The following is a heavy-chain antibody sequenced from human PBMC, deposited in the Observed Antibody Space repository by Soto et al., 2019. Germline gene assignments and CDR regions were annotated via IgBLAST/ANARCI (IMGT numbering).Heavy chain of an antibody. Sequence: SETLSLTCTVSAASFSKYYWIWIRQSPGKGLEWIGYIYFNGNTNYNPSLKRRVTMSIDTSKKQFSLNLSSVTAADTAVYYCASVSFGGIVLAHWGQGALVTVSS. V-gene: IGHV4-59*01. CDR3: ASVSFGGIVLAH. CDR2: IYFNGNT. CDR1: AASFSKYY. D-gene: IGHD3-16*01. J-gene: IGHJ4*02.